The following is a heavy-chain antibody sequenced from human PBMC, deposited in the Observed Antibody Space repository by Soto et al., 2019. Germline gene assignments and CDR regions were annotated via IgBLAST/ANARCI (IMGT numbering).Heavy chain of an antibody. CDR1: GFTFSSYA. V-gene: IGHV3-30-3*01. CDR2: ISYDGSNK. J-gene: IGHJ6*02. D-gene: IGHD1-26*01. CDR3: ARVNALGALYYYYGMDV. Sequence: QVQLVESGGGVVQPGRSLRLSCAASGFTFSSYAMHWVRQAPGKGLEWVAVISYDGSNKYYADSVKGRFTISRDNSKNTLYLQMNSLRAEDTAVYYCARVNALGALYYYYGMDVWGQGTTVTVSS.